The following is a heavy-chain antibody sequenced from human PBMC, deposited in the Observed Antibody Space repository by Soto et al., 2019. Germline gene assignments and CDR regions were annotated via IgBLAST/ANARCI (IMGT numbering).Heavy chain of an antibody. V-gene: IGHV4-30-2*01. J-gene: IGHJ4*02. CDR2: IYHSGST. D-gene: IGHD5-12*01. CDR3: AAGGGLPRYD. Sequence: QLQLQESGSGLVKPSQTLSLTCAVSGGSISSGGYSWSWIRQPPGKGLEWIGYIYHSGSTYYNPSRXSXVXIXXDRSKNQFSLKLSSVTAADPAVYYCAAGGGLPRYDWGQGTLVTVSS. CDR1: GGSISSGGYS.